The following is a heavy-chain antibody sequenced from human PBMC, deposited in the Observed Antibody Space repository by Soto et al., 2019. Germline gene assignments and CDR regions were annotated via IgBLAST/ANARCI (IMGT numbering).Heavy chain of an antibody. CDR2: INPNSGGT. CDR3: ARVPAAIYNWFDP. J-gene: IGHJ5*02. Sequence: ASVKVSCKASGYTFTGYYMHWVRQAPGQGLEWMRWINPNSGGTNYAQKFQGRVTMTRDTSISTAYMELSRLRSDDTAVYYCARVPAAIYNWFDPWGQGTLVTVSS. D-gene: IGHD2-2*01. CDR1: GYTFTGYY. V-gene: IGHV1-2*02.